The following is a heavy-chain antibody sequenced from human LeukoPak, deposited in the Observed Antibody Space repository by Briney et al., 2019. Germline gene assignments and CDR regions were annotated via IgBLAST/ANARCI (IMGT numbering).Heavy chain of an antibody. Sequence: GGSLRLSCAASGFTFSSYAMGWVRQAPGKGLEWVSSISGSGGSTYYADSVKGRFTISRDNSKNTLYLRMNSLRAEDTAVYYCAKASGYCSSTSCPTFDYWGQGTLVTVSS. CDR3: AKASGYCSSTSCPTFDY. J-gene: IGHJ4*02. V-gene: IGHV3-23*01. CDR1: GFTFSSYA. D-gene: IGHD2-2*01. CDR2: ISGSGGST.